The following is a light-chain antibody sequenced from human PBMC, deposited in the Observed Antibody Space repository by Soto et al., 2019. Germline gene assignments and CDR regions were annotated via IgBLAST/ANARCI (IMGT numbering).Light chain of an antibody. CDR1: QSVGNS. CDR2: AAS. V-gene: IGKV3-15*01. Sequence: ETVMTQSPATLSVSPGERATLSCRTSQSVGNSLAWYQQKPGQAPRLLIYAASTRATGIPATFSGSGSGTEFTLTISSLQSEDFAVYYCQQYNKWPLTFGPGIKVDIK. J-gene: IGKJ3*01. CDR3: QQYNKWPLT.